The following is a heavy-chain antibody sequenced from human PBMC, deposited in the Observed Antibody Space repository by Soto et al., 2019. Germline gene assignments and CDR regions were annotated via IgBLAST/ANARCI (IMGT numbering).Heavy chain of an antibody. D-gene: IGHD2-2*01. CDR1: GGSISSSSYY. J-gene: IGHJ4*02. V-gene: IGHV4-39*01. Sequence: QLLLQESGPGLVKPSETLSLTCTVSGGSISSSSYYWGWIRQPPGKGLEWIGSIYYSGSTYYNPSLKSRVTISVDTSKNQFSLNLSSVTAADTAVYYCARRNYGRFCSSTSCYDGGNYWGQGTLVTVSS. CDR2: IYYSGST. CDR3: ARRNYGRFCSSTSCYDGGNY.